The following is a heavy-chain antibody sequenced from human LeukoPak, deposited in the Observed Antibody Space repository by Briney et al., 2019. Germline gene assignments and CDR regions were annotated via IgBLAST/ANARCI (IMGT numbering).Heavy chain of an antibody. CDR1: GFTLSDHY. J-gene: IGHJ4*02. V-gene: IGHV3-72*01. CDR3: AKDSGYDFDY. CDR2: VRNKANGYRT. Sequence: GGSLRLSCAASGFTLSDHYMDWVRQAPGKGLEWVGRVRNKANGYRTEYAASVKGRFTVSGDASKNSLYLQMNSLKIEDTAVYYCAKDSGYDFDYWGQGTLVTVSS. D-gene: IGHD5-12*01.